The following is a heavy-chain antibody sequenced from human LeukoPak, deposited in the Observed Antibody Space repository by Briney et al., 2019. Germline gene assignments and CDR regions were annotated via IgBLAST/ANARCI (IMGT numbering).Heavy chain of an antibody. V-gene: IGHV1-69*04. CDR2: IIPVLGIA. Sequence: SVKVSCKASGGTFSSYAISWVRQAPGQGLEWMGRIIPVLGIANYAQKFQGRVTITADKSTSTAYMELSSLRSEDTAVYYCARNHRDFWSGYAENWFDSWGQGTLVTVSS. D-gene: IGHD3-3*01. CDR3: ARNHRDFWSGYAENWFDS. J-gene: IGHJ5*01. CDR1: GGTFSSYA.